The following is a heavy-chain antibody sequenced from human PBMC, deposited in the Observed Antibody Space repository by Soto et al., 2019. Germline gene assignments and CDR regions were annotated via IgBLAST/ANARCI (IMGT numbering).Heavy chain of an antibody. CDR2: IIPIFGTA. V-gene: IGHV1-69*01. J-gene: IGHJ2*01. CDR3: ERRNDSSGWGWYFDL. CDR1: GGTFSSYA. Sequence: QVQLVQSGAEVKKPGSSVKVSCKASGGTFSSYAISWVRQAPGQGLEWMGGIIPIFGTANYAQKFQCRVTITADESTITAYRELRTLRSEDRAVYSCERRNDSSGWGWYFDLWGRGALVTVSS. D-gene: IGHD3-22*01.